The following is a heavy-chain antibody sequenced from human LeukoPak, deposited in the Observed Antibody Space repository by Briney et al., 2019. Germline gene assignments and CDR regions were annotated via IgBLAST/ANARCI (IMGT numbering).Heavy chain of an antibody. CDR2: IKQDGGEK. CDR3: VSGMIEFDY. CDR1: GFTFSSYW. Sequence: GGSLRLSCAASGFTFSSYWMSWVRQAPGKGLEWVANIKQDGGEKYYVDSVEGRFTISRDNAKNSLFLQMNSLRVEDTSVYYCVSGMIEFDYWGQGTRVTVSS. D-gene: IGHD3-22*01. J-gene: IGHJ4*02. V-gene: IGHV3-7*01.